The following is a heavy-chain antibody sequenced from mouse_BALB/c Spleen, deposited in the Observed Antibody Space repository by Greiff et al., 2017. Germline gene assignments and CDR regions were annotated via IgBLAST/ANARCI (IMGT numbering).Heavy chain of an antibody. CDR3: ARGGDVAMDY. Sequence: EVKLMESGGGLVKPGGSLKLSCAASGFTFSSYAMSWVRQSPEKRLEWVAEISSGGSYTYYPDTVTGRFTISRDNAKNTLYLEMSSLRSEDTAMYYCARGGDVAMDYWGQGTSVTVSS. D-gene: IGHD3-3*01. J-gene: IGHJ4*01. V-gene: IGHV5-9-4*01. CDR2: ISSGGSYT. CDR1: GFTFSSYA.